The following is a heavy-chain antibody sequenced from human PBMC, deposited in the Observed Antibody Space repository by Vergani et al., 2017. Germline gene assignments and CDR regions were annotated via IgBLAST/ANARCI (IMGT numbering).Heavy chain of an antibody. V-gene: IGHV3-53*01. J-gene: IGHJ4*02. Sequence: EVQLVESGGGLIQPGGSLRLSCAASGFTVSSNYMSWVRQAPGKGLEWVSVIYSGGSTYYADSVKGRFTISRDNSKNTLYLQMNSLRAEDTAVYYCATPGIPAATGPAPQPYFDYWGQGTLVTVSS. D-gene: IGHD2-2*01. CDR3: ATPGIPAATGPAPQPYFDY. CDR1: GFTVSSNY. CDR2: IYSGGST.